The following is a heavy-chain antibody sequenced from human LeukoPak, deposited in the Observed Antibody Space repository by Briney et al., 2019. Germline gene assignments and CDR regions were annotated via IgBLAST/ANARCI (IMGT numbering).Heavy chain of an antibody. CDR1: GGSFSDYY. CDR3: ARGRKFWSGYS. J-gene: IGHJ4*02. Sequence: SETLSLTCAVYGGSFSDYYWSWVRQPPGKGLEWIGEINHSGSTNYNPSLKSRVTISVDTSKNQFSLKLSSVTAADTAVYYCARGRKFWSGYSWGQGTLVTVSS. V-gene: IGHV4-34*01. CDR2: INHSGST. D-gene: IGHD3-3*01.